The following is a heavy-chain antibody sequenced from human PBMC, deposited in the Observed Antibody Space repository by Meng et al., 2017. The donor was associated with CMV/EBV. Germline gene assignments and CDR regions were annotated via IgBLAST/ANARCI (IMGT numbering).Heavy chain of an antibody. V-gene: IGHV4-39*01. Sequence: ESLKISCAASGFTFSSYSMNWVRQPPGKGLEWIGSIYYSGSTYYNPSLKSRVTISVDTSKNQFSLKLSSVTAADTAVYYCARLAAAGLATLDYWGQGTLVTVSS. CDR3: ARLAAAGLATLDY. J-gene: IGHJ4*02. CDR1: GFTFSSYSMN. CDR2: IYYSGST. D-gene: IGHD6-13*01.